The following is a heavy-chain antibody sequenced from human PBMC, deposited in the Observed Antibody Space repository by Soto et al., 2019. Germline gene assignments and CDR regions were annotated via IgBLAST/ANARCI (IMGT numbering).Heavy chain of an antibody. D-gene: IGHD3-22*01. CDR2: INHSGST. V-gene: IGHV4-34*01. CDR3: ARGIVVVITTLPVGFDP. J-gene: IGHJ5*02. Sequence: PSETLSLTCAVYGGSFSGYYWSWIRQPPGKGLEWIGEINHSGSTNYNPSLKSRVTISVDTSKNQFSLKLSSVTAADTAVYYCARGIVVVITTLPVGFDPWGQGTLVTVSS. CDR1: GGSFSGYY.